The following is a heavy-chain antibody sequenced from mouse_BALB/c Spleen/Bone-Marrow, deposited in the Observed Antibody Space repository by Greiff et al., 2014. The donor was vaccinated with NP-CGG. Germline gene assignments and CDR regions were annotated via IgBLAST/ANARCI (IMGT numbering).Heavy chain of an antibody. CDR3: AYGSSYDYFDY. Sequence: VQLQQPGAELVKPGASVKLSCTASGFNIKDTNMHWVKQRPEQGLEWIGRIDPANGNTKYDPKFQGKATITADTSSNTAYLQLSSLTSEDTAVYYCAYGSSYDYFDYWGQGTTLTVSS. D-gene: IGHD1-1*01. V-gene: IGHV14-3*02. CDR2: IDPANGNT. J-gene: IGHJ2*01. CDR1: GFNIKDTN.